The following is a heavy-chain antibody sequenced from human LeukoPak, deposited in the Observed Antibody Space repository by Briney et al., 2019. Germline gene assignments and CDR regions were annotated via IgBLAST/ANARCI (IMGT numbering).Heavy chain of an antibody. CDR2: ISGTGYTT. V-gene: IGHV3-23*01. CDR1: GFSFSSYS. Sequence: GGSLRLSCAASGFSFSSYSMSWVRQAPGEGLEWVSLISGTGYTTYYADSVKGRFTISRDNSKNTLYPQMNSLRADDTAVYYCAKVLWEFTSAPFDYWGQGILVTVSS. CDR3: AKVLWEFTSAPFDY. J-gene: IGHJ4*02. D-gene: IGHD3-10*01.